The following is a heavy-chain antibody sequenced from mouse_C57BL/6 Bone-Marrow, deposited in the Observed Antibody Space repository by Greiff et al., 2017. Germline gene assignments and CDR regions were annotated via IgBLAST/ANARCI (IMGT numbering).Heavy chain of an antibody. D-gene: IGHD2-4*01. J-gene: IGHJ3*01. V-gene: IGHV1-61*01. CDR1: GYTFTSYW. CDR2: IYPSDSET. Sequence: QVQLQQPGAELVRPGSSVKLSCKASGYTFTSYWMDWVKQRPGQGLEWIGNIYPSDSETHYNQKFKDKATLTVDKSSSTAYMQLSSLTSEDSAVYYCAPMIKGWFAYWGQGTLVTVSA. CDR3: APMIKGWFAY.